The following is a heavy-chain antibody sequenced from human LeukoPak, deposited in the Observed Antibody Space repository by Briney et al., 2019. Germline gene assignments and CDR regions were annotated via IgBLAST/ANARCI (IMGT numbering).Heavy chain of an antibody. CDR1: RFTPPSIR. CDR3: ARTGYANNWFDP. Sequence: GGSRRLSWLPDRFTPPSIRMGCDRQAPGKGLEWVSVIYSGGSTYYADSVKGRFTISRDNSKNTLYLQMNSLRAADTAVYYCARTGYANNWFDPWGQGTLVTVSS. J-gene: IGHJ5*02. D-gene: IGHD3-9*01. V-gene: IGHV3-53*01. CDR2: IYSGGST.